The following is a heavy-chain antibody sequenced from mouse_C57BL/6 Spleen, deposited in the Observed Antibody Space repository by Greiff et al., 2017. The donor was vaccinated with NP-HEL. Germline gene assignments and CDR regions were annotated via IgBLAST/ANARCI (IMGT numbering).Heavy chain of an antibody. Sequence: EVKLVESGGGLVKPGGSLKLSCAASGFTFSDYGMHWVRQAPEKGLEWVAYISSGSSTIYYADTVKGRFTISRDNAKNTLFLQMTSLRSEDTAMYYCARADTAWFACWGQGTLVTVSA. V-gene: IGHV5-17*01. CDR3: ARADTAWFAC. CDR2: ISSGSSTI. J-gene: IGHJ3*01. CDR1: GFTFSDYG.